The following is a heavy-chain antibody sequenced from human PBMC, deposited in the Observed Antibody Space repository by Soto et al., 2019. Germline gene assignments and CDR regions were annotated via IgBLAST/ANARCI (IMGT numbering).Heavy chain of an antibody. J-gene: IGHJ6*02. CDR1: GFSLSTSGVG. CDR3: AHSEGSYYYDSSGNYYYYGMDV. D-gene: IGHD3-22*01. V-gene: IGHV2-5*02. Sequence: SGPTLVNPTQTLTLTCTFSGFSLSTSGVGVGWIRQPPGKALEWLALIYWDDDKRYSPSLKSRLTITKDTSKNQVVLTMTNMDPVDTATYYCAHSEGSYYYDSSGNYYYYGMDVWGQGTTVTVSS. CDR2: IYWDDDK.